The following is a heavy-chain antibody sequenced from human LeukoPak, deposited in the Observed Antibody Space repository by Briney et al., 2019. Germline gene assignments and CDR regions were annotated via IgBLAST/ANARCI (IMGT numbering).Heavy chain of an antibody. Sequence: PGGSLRLSCAASGFTFSSYGMHWVRQAPGKGLEWVAVISYDGSNKYYADSVKGRFTISRDNSKNTLYLQMNSLRAEDTAVYYCARVHYDVLTNYFYFDYWGQGTLVTVSS. CDR1: GFTFSSYG. V-gene: IGHV3-30*03. CDR3: ARVHYDVLTNYFYFDY. D-gene: IGHD3-9*01. CDR2: ISYDGSNK. J-gene: IGHJ4*02.